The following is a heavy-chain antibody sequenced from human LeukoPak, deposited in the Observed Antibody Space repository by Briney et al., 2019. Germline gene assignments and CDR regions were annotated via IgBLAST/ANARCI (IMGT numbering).Heavy chain of an antibody. J-gene: IGHJ6*02. D-gene: IGHD5-18*01. Sequence: SQTLSLTCAISGDSVSSNSAAWNWIRQSPSRGLEWLGRTYYRSKWYNDYAVSVKSRITINPDTSKNQFSLQLNSVTPEDTAVYYCAREGVGTWIQLPYYYYGMDVWGQGTTVTVSS. V-gene: IGHV6-1*01. CDR2: TYYRSKWYN. CDR3: AREGVGTWIQLPYYYYGMDV. CDR1: GDSVSSNSAA.